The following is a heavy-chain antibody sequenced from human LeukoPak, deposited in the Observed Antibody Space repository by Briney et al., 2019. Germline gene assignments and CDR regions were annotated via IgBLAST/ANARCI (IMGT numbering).Heavy chain of an antibody. CDR2: INWNGGST. D-gene: IGHD6-13*01. CDR3: ARDLDSSTWYRGFDY. J-gene: IGHJ4*02. V-gene: IGHV3-20*04. Sequence: GGSLRLSCAASGFTFDDFGMSWVRQAPGKGLEWVSGINWNGGSTGYADSVKGRFTISRDNAKNSLYLQMNSLRAEDTAVYYCARDLDSSTWYRGFDYWGQGTLVTVPS. CDR1: GFTFDDFG.